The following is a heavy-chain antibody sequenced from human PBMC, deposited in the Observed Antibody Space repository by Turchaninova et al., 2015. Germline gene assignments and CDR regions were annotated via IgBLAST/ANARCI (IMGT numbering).Heavy chain of an antibody. CDR2: IDTRVGVS. J-gene: IGHJ3*01. V-gene: IGHV3-23*04. Sequence: EVQLVESGGGLAQPGGSVGVSCAACEFTLGTSVIHWVRQAPGKGLEGVSVIDTRVGVSFYADSVRGRFTISRDNSKNMVYLQMNSLRAEDTATYYCAKEGQSSGRAGNFAVWGQGTLVTVSS. D-gene: IGHD6-19*01. CDR3: AKEGQSSGRAGNFAV. CDR1: EFTLGTSV.